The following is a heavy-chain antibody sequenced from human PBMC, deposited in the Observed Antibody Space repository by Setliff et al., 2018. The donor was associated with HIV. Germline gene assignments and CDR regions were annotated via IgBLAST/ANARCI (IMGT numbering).Heavy chain of an antibody. CDR2: ISYSGSAI. J-gene: IGHJ4*02. D-gene: IGHD3-10*01. Sequence: PGGSLRLSCTASGFTFINYEMNWVRQAPGKGLEWVAYISYSGSAIHYADSVKGRFTISRDNAKNSLYLQMNSLRAEDTAVYYCAREKFTFTVVRGVIDSWGQGTLVTVSS. CDR1: GFTFINYE. CDR3: AREKFTFTVVRGVIDS. V-gene: IGHV3-48*03.